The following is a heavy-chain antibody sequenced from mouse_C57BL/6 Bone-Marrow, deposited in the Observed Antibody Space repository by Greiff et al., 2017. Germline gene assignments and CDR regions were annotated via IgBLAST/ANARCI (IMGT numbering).Heavy chain of an antibody. CDR3: ARGAQALFAY. CDR1: GYTFTSYW. Sequence: QVQLQQPGAELVMPGASVKLSCKASGYTFTSYWMHWVKQRPGQGLEWIGEIDPSDSYTNYNQKFKGKSTLTVDKSSSTAYMELRSLTSEDSAVYFCARGAQALFAYWGQGTLVTVSA. CDR2: IDPSDSYT. D-gene: IGHD3-2*02. V-gene: IGHV1-69*01. J-gene: IGHJ3*01.